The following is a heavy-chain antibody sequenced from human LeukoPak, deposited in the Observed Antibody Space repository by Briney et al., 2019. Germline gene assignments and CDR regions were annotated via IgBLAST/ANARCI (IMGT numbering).Heavy chain of an antibody. CDR2: IIPSFGTA. Sequence: GASVNVSFKCAGGTFSSYAISWVRQAPGRGLEWMGGIIPSFGTANYAQKFQGRVTVTADESTSTAYMELSSLRSEDTAVYYCAVEGLPPQRFPLDYWGQGTLVTVSS. D-gene: IGHD3-3*01. J-gene: IGHJ4*02. V-gene: IGHV1-69*01. CDR1: GGTFSSYA. CDR3: AVEGLPPQRFPLDY.